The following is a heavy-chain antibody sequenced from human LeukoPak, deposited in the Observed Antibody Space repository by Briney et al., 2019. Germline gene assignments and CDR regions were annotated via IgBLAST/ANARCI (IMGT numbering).Heavy chain of an antibody. Sequence: PGGSLRLSCAASGFTFDDYAMHWVRQAPGKGLEWVSGISWNSGSIGYADSVKGRFTISRDNAKNSLYLQMNSLRAEDMALYYCAKGGVAVAGTVVYWGQGTLVTVSS. D-gene: IGHD6-19*01. J-gene: IGHJ4*02. CDR2: ISWNSGSI. CDR1: GFTFDDYA. CDR3: AKGGVAVAGTVVY. V-gene: IGHV3-9*03.